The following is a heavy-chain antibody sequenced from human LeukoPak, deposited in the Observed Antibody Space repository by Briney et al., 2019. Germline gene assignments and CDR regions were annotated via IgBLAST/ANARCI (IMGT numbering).Heavy chain of an antibody. CDR3: ARPRDYYGPEYFQH. CDR1: GFTFDDYA. J-gene: IGHJ1*01. CDR2: ISWNSGSI. D-gene: IGHD3-10*01. V-gene: IGHV3-9*01. Sequence: GRSLRLSCAASGFTFDDYAMHWVRQAPGKGLEWVSGISWNSGSIGYADPVKGRFTISRDNAKNSLYLQMNSLRAEDTAVYYCARPRDYYGPEYFQHWGQGTLVTVSS.